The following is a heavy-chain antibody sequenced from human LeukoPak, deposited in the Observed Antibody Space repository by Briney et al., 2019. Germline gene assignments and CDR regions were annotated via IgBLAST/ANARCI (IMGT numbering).Heavy chain of an antibody. D-gene: IGHD3-3*01. CDR2: IWYDGSNK. Sequence: PGGSLRLSCAASGFTFSSYGMHWVRQAPGKGLEWVAVIWYDGSNKYYADSVKGRFTISRDNSKNTLYLQMNSLRAEDTAVYYCARESDYDFWSGYDYWGQGTLVTVSS. CDR1: GFTFSSYG. V-gene: IGHV3-33*01. CDR3: ARESDYDFWSGYDY. J-gene: IGHJ4*02.